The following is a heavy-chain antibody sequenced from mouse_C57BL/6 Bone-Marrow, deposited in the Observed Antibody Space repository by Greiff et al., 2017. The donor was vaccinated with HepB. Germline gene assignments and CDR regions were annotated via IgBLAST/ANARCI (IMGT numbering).Heavy chain of an antibody. CDR1: GYTFTSYW. Sequence: VQLQQSGAELVMPGASVKLSCKASGYTFTSYWMHWVKQRPGQGLEWIGEIDPSDSYTNYNQKFKGKSTLTVDKSSSTAYMQLSSLTSEDSAVYYCARSDGYLAYWGQGTLVTVSA. CDR3: ARSDGYLAY. CDR2: IDPSDSYT. J-gene: IGHJ3*01. D-gene: IGHD2-3*01. V-gene: IGHV1-69*01.